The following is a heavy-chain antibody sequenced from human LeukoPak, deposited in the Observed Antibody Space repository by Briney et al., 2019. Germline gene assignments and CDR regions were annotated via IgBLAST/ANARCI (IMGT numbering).Heavy chain of an antibody. CDR1: GGSISSYY. CDR3: ARGVTYYDFWSGYYRISWFDP. V-gene: IGHV4-4*07. CDR2: IYTSGST. Sequence: PSETLSLTCTVSGGSISSYYWSWIRQPAGKGLEWIGRIYTSGSTNYNPSLKSRVTMSVDTSKNQFSLKLSSVTAADTAVYYCARGVTYYDFWSGYYRISWFDPWGQETLVTVSS. D-gene: IGHD3-3*01. J-gene: IGHJ5*02.